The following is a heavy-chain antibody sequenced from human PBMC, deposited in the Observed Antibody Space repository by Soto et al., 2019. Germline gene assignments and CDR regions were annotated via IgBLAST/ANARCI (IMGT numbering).Heavy chain of an antibody. V-gene: IGHV4-39*01. CDR2: IYYSGST. J-gene: IGHJ4*02. CDR1: GGSISSSSYY. D-gene: IGHD6-19*01. CDR3: ARHGDSSGWYEMYYFDY. Sequence: SETLSLTCTFSGGSISSSSYYWGWIRQPPGKGLEWIGSIYYSGSTYYNPSLKSRVTISVDTSKNQFSLKLSSVTAADTAVYYCARHGDSSGWYEMYYFDYWGQGTLVTVS.